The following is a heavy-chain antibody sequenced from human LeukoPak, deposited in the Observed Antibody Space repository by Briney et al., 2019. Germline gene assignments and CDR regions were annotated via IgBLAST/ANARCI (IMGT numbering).Heavy chain of an antibody. CDR2: FDPEDGET. Sequence: ASVKVSCKVSGYTLTELSMHWVRQVPGKGLEWMGSFDPEDGETLYAQKFQGRVTMTEDTSTDTAYMELSSLRSEDTAVYYCATDQRGAGLGFRYGSGSYNGMDVWGQGTTVTVSS. CDR1: GYTLTELS. D-gene: IGHD3-10*01. CDR3: ATDQRGAGLGFRYGSGSYNGMDV. V-gene: IGHV1-24*01. J-gene: IGHJ6*02.